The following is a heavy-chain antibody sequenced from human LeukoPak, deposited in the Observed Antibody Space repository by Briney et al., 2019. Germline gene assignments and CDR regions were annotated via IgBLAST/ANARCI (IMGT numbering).Heavy chain of an antibody. CDR1: GLTFDDYA. Sequence: GRSLRLSCAASGLTFDDYAMHWVRQVPGKGLEWVSGISWNSGNIEYADSVKGRFTISRDNAKKSLFLQMNSLRAEDTALYYCARDPSYSSSSPYFDYWGQGVLVTVSS. D-gene: IGHD6-6*01. J-gene: IGHJ4*02. CDR2: ISWNSGNI. V-gene: IGHV3-9*01. CDR3: ARDPSYSSSSPYFDY.